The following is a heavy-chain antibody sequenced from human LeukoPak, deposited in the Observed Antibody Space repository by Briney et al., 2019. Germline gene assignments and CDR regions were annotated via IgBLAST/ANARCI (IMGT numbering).Heavy chain of an antibody. CDR1: AFSFSGYN. CDR3: AKDVTYSSKTSYFDY. CDR2: ISSSGTYI. D-gene: IGHD4-11*01. J-gene: IGHJ4*02. Sequence: GGSLRLSCAASAFSFSGYNMNWVRQAPGKGLEWVSSISSSGTYIYYRDSVKGRFTSSRDTSKNTVYLQMNSLRAEDTAVYYCAKDVTYSSKTSYFDYWGQGTLVTVSS. V-gene: IGHV3-21*04.